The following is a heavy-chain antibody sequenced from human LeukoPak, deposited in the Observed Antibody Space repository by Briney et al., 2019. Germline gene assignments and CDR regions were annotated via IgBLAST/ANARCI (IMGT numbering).Heavy chain of an antibody. V-gene: IGHV3-23*01. Sequence: GGSLRLSCAASGFTFSSYAMSWVRQAPGKGLEWVSAVSGNGGNTYYTDSVKGRFTISRDNSKNTLYLQMNSLRAEDTAVYHCAKPPSGWTMGGFDYWGQGTLVTVSS. CDR2: VSGNGGNT. CDR1: GFTFSSYA. J-gene: IGHJ4*02. D-gene: IGHD6-19*01. CDR3: AKPPSGWTMGGFDY.